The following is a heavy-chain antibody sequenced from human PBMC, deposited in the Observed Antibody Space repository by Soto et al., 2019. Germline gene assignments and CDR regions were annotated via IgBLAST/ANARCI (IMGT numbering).Heavy chain of an antibody. J-gene: IGHJ4*02. Sequence: HVQLVQSEAEVKKPVASVQISCKASGFSFTNYSMHWVRQVPGQGPEWMGKINPTSGSTSYAQKFKDKVIMTRDMSTNTLYIQLSSLTSEDTAVYYCARDGIQLWPRYYFDSWGQGTLVIVSS. CDR3: ARDGIQLWPRYYFDS. D-gene: IGHD5-18*01. CDR1: GFSFTNYS. CDR2: INPTSGST. V-gene: IGHV1-46*01.